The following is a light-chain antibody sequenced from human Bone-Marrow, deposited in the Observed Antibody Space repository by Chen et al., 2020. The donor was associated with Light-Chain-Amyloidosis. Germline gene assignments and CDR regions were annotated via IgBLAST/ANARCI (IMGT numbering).Light chain of an antibody. CDR3: QQYGTSPLT. CDR1: QTISSNY. J-gene: IGKJ4*01. V-gene: IGKV3-20*01. Sequence: EIVLTQSPGTLSLSPGEGANLSCRASQTISSNYLTWYQQKFGKAPRLLIYGSSSRATGIPDRFTGSGSGTDFTLTINGLEPEDFAMYYCQQYGTSPLTFGGGTKVEIK. CDR2: GSS.